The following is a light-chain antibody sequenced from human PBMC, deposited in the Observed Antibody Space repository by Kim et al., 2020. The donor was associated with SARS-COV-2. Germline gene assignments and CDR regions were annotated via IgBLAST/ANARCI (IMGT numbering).Light chain of an antibody. Sequence: FASVGDRVTITCRASQDISNFLAWIQQRPGEAPKSLIYAASDLQSGVPSRFSGSGSGTDFTLTISSLQPEDFATYYCQHYHGYPYTFGQGTMLEIK. CDR1: QDISNF. CDR3: QHYHGYPYT. V-gene: IGKV1-16*01. J-gene: IGKJ2*01. CDR2: AAS.